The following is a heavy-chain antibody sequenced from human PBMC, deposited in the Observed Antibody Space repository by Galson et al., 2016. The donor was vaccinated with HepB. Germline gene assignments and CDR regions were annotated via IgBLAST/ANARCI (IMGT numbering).Heavy chain of an antibody. J-gene: IGHJ6*02. CDR1: GFTFSGCT. D-gene: IGHD2-8*01. V-gene: IGHV3-21*01. Sequence: SLRLSCAASGFTFSGCTMNWVRQTPEKGLEWVSSITSSSGYIYYADSLKGRFTISRDNAKNSLYLQMNSLRAEDTAVYYCARSGANSVYGGRVIEYYYYYGMDVWGQGTTVTVSS. CDR3: ARSGANSVYGGRVIEYYYYYGMDV. CDR2: ITSSSGYI.